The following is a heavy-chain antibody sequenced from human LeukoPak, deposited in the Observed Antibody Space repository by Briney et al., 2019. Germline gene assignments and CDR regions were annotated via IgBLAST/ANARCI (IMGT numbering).Heavy chain of an antibody. J-gene: IGHJ6*02. Sequence: ASVKVSFKASGYTFTSYGISWVRQAPGQGLEWKGWISAYNGNTNYAQKLQGRVTMTTDTSTSTAYMELRSLRSDDTAVYYCARSTGSYYYYGMDVWGQGTTVTVSS. V-gene: IGHV1-18*01. CDR2: ISAYNGNT. CDR1: GYTFTSYG. D-gene: IGHD2-8*02. CDR3: ARSTGSYYYYGMDV.